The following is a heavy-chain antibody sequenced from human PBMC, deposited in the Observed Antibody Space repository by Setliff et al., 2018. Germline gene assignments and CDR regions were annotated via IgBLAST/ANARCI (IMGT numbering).Heavy chain of an antibody. Sequence: SLRLSCAASGFTFSNYYMSWVRQAPGKGLEWVAVIWDDGVKKYHADSVKGRFTISRDNSKNTLYLQMNSLRPEDTAVYYCARTCSGSGCYAGLESWGQGTPVTVSS. CDR2: IWDDGVKK. V-gene: IGHV3-33*08. CDR3: ARTCSGSGCYAGLES. D-gene: IGHD2-15*01. J-gene: IGHJ4*02. CDR1: GFTFSNYY.